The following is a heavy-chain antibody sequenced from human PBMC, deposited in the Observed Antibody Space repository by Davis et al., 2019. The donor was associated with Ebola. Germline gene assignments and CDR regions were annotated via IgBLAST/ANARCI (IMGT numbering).Heavy chain of an antibody. J-gene: IGHJ4*02. CDR1: GYTFTSYG. D-gene: IGHD1-1*01. CDR2: INPHNGNT. CDR3: ARAQFPTTSDH. Sequence: ASVKVSCRASGYTFTSYGITWVRQAPGQGLEWMGWINPHNGNTNYAQNVQGRVPMTTDTSTTTAYMEVGSLRSDDTAVYYCARAQFPTTSDHWGQGTLVTVSS. V-gene: IGHV1-18*04.